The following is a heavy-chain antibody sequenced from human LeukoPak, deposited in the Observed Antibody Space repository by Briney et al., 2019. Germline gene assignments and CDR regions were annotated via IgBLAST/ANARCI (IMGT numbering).Heavy chain of an antibody. V-gene: IGHV4-4*07. J-gene: IGHJ4*02. Sequence: SETLSLTCTVSGGSIISFYWSWIRQPAGKGLECIGRIYSSGGTNYNPSLKSRVTISVDKSKNQFSLKLNSVTAADSAVYYCARGGPRECSSTSCYDHYWGQGALVTLSS. D-gene: IGHD2-2*01. CDR2: IYSSGGT. CDR3: ARGGPRECSSTSCYDHY. CDR1: GGSIISFY.